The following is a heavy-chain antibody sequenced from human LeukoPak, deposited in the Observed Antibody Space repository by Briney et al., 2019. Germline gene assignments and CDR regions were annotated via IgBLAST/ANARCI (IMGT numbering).Heavy chain of an antibody. V-gene: IGHV3-7*01. CDR2: IKKDGSEK. Sequence: GGSLRLSCAASGFSFSSSWMHWVRQAPGKGLEWVANIKKDGSEKYYVDAVKGRFTISRDNAKTSLYLQVNSLRAEDTAVYYCARDLSGIAGHTYGRGIDYWGQGTLVTVSS. CDR1: GFSFSSSW. CDR3: ARDLSGIAGHTYGRGIDY. J-gene: IGHJ4*02. D-gene: IGHD6-13*01.